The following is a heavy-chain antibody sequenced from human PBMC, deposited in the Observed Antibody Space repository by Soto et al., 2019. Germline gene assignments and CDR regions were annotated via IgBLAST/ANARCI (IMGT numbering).Heavy chain of an antibody. CDR1: GFSLSTSGLG. V-gene: IGHV2-5*01. J-gene: IGHJ3*02. D-gene: IGHD1-1*01. CDR2: IYWYDDK. Sequence: QITLKESGAPLAKPTQTLTLTCSVSGFSLSTSGLGVGWIRQPPGKALEWLGIIYWYDDKPYSPSLRSRFTINKNTSNNQVCLTLTNMDHLDTATYYGAQADKNNWFHDGVDIWGQGTMVTVSS. CDR3: AQADKNNWFHDGVDI.